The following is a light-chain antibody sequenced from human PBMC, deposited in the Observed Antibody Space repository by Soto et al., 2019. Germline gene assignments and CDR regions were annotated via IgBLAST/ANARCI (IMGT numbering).Light chain of an antibody. V-gene: IGLV2-8*01. J-gene: IGLJ1*01. CDR2: EVN. Sequence: QSALTQPPSASGSPGQSVTISCTGTSSDVGGYKYVSWYQQHPGKVPKLMIYEVNKRPSGVPDRFSGSKSGNTASLTVSGLQAEDEADYYCSSYAGSNIDYVFGTGTKLTVL. CDR3: SSYAGSNIDYV. CDR1: SSDVGGYKY.